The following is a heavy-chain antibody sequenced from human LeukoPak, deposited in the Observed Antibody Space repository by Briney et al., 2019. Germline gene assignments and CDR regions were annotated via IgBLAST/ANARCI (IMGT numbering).Heavy chain of an antibody. D-gene: IGHD3-22*01. V-gene: IGHV1-2*02. Sequence: ASVKVSCKASGFTFSGYYMHWVRQAPGQGLEWMAWISPNSGGTNYVQKFQGRVTVTTDTSTNTAYMELRSLRSDDTAVYYCARDLDYYDSSGSGWFDPWGQGTLVTVSS. CDR3: ARDLDYYDSSGSGWFDP. CDR1: GFTFSGYY. J-gene: IGHJ5*02. CDR2: ISPNSGGT.